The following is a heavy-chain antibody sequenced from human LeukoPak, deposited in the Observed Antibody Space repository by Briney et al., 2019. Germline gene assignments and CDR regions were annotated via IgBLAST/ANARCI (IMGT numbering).Heavy chain of an antibody. D-gene: IGHD3-22*01. V-gene: IGHV3-66*02. CDR2: IYSGGST. CDR1: GFIVSSNY. J-gene: IGHJ4*02. Sequence: HPGGSLRLSCAASGFIVSSNYMTWVRQAPGKGLEWVSVIYSGGSTYYADSVKGRFTISRDNSENTLYLQMHSLRAEDSAVYYCARDIYNSAYQHTLPDYWGQGTLVTVSS. CDR3: ARDIYNSAYQHTLPDY.